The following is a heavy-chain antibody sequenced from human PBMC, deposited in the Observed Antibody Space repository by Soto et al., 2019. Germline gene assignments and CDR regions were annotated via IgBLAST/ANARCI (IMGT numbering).Heavy chain of an antibody. CDR1: GFTFSSYG. CDR2: IWYDGSNK. J-gene: IGHJ4*02. Sequence: PGGSLRLSCAASGFTFSSYGMHWVRQAPGKGLEWVAVIWYDGSNKYYADSVKGRFTISRDNSRNTLYLETNSLRAEDTAVYYCARGYGSESYVFDYWGQGTLVTVSS. V-gene: IGHV3-33*01. CDR3: ARGYGSESYVFDY. D-gene: IGHD3-10*01.